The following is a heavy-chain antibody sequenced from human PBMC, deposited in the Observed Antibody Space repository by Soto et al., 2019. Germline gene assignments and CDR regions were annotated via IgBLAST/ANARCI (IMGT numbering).Heavy chain of an antibody. CDR2: IIPIFGTA. CDR1: GGTFSSYA. V-gene: IGHV1-69*13. D-gene: IGHD2-21*02. CDR3: ASPSAYCGGDSPAYYYYSGMDV. Sequence: GASVKVSCKASGGTFSSYAISWVRQAPGQGLEWMGGIIPIFGTANYAQKFQGRVTITADESTSTAYMELSSLRSEDTAVYYCASPSAYCGGDSPAYYYYSGMDVWGRGTTVAVS. J-gene: IGHJ6*02.